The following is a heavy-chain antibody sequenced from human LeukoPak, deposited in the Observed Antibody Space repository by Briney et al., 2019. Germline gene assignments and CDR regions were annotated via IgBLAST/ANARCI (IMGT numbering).Heavy chain of an antibody. CDR1: GFTFSSYS. D-gene: IGHD6-6*01. CDR2: ISSSSSTI. V-gene: IGHV3-48*01. CDR3: ARVLRQLVLRDAFDI. Sequence: GGSLRLSCAASGFTFSSYSMNWVRQAPGKGLEWVSYISSSSSTIYYADSVKGRFTVSRDNAKNSLYLQMNSLRAEDTAVYYCARVLRQLVLRDAFDIWGQGTMVTVSS. J-gene: IGHJ3*02.